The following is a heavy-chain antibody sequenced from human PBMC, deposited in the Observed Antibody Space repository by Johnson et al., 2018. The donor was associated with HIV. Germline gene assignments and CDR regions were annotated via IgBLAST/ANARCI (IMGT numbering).Heavy chain of an antibody. Sequence: QVQLVESGGGVVQPGRSLRLSCAASGFTFSSYGMHWVRQAPGKGLEWVAVISYDGSNKYYADSVKGRITISRDNSKNPLYLQMNSLRAEDTAVYYCVKGVVGAEDVFDIWGQGTMVTVSS. CDR3: VKGVVGAEDVFDI. CDR2: ISYDGSNK. J-gene: IGHJ3*02. V-gene: IGHV3-30*18. CDR1: GFTFSSYG. D-gene: IGHD1-26*01.